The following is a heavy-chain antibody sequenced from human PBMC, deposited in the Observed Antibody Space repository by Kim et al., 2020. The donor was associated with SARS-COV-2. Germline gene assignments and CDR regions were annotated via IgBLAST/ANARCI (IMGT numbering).Heavy chain of an antibody. CDR3: ASGNVNYYYYYYGMDV. V-gene: IGHV3-53*01. CDR1: GFTVSSNY. CDR2: IYSGGST. D-gene: IGHD2-8*01. Sequence: GGSLRLSCAASGFTVSSNYMSWVRQAPGKGLEWVSVIYSGGSTYYADSVKGRFTISRDNSKNTLYLQMNSLRAEDTAVYYCASGNVNYYYYYYGMDVWGQGTTVTVSS. J-gene: IGHJ6*02.